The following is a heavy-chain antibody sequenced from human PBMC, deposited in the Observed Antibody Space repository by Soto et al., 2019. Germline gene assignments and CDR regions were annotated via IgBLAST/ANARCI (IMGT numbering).Heavy chain of an antibody. CDR1: GGTFSSYA. Sequence: SVKVSCKASGGTFSSYAISWVRQAPGQGLEWMGGIIPIFGTANYAQKFQGRVTITADESTSTAYMELSSLRSEDTAVYYCARSPAAELYFDYWGQGTLVTVSS. V-gene: IGHV1-69*13. J-gene: IGHJ4*02. D-gene: IGHD2-2*01. CDR3: ARSPAAELYFDY. CDR2: IIPIFGTA.